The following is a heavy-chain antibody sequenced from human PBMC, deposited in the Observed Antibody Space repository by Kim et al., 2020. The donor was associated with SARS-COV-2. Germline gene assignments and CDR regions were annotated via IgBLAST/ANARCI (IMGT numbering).Heavy chain of an antibody. Sequence: SQTLSLTCAISGDSVSSNSGVWNWIRQSPSRGLEWLGRTYYRSKWYSEYVSSVKGRISINPDTSKNQFSLQLNSVTPEDTAVYYCVRGTMSRGMDVWGQGTTVTVS. J-gene: IGHJ6*02. CDR2: TYYRSKWYS. CDR3: VRGTMSRGMDV. CDR1: GDSVSSNSGV. D-gene: IGHD1-7*01. V-gene: IGHV6-1*01.